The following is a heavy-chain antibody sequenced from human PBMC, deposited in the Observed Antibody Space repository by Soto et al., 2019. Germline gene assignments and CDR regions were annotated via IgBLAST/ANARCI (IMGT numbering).Heavy chain of an antibody. D-gene: IGHD6-19*01. CDR1: GYTFATHA. J-gene: IGHJ5*02. CDR2: ISTYNGDT. Sequence: QVQLVQSGGEVEKPGASVRLSCKTSGYTFATHAISWVRQAPGQGLEWMGWISTYNGDTRSPEKFRGRVTMTRDTSTSTAYMDLRSLRSDDTAIYYCARDPSNTSGNRVWFDTWGQGTLVTVSS. V-gene: IGHV1-18*04. CDR3: ARDPSNTSGNRVWFDT.